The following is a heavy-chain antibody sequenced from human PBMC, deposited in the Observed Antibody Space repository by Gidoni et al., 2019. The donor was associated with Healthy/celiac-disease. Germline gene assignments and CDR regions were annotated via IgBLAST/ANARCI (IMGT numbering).Heavy chain of an antibody. CDR2: IKQDGSEK. CDR1: GFTFSSYW. CDR3: ARDVWYSSSWTYYYYGMDV. D-gene: IGHD6-13*01. Sequence: EVQLVESGGGLVQPGGSLRLSCAASGFTFSSYWMSGVRQAPGKGLEWVANIKQDGSEKYYVDSVKGRFTISRDNAKNSLYLQMNSLRAEDTAVYYCARDVWYSSSWTYYYYGMDVWGQGTTVTVSS. J-gene: IGHJ6*02. V-gene: IGHV3-7*03.